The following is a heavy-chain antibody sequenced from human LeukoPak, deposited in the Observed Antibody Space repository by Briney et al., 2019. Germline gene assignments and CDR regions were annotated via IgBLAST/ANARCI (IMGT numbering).Heavy chain of an antibody. J-gene: IGHJ4*02. Sequence: PSETLSLTCTVSGGSMNNHYWTWIRQPPGKGLELIGHIFSTGTTAYTPSLKSRVTMSIDTSKNQFSLNVFSVTAADSAVYYCARFNSGCSEASCYVHSWGQGTLVTVSS. CDR2: IFSTGTT. D-gene: IGHD2-2*01. V-gene: IGHV4-59*11. CDR3: ARFNSGCSEASCYVHS. CDR1: GGSMNNHY.